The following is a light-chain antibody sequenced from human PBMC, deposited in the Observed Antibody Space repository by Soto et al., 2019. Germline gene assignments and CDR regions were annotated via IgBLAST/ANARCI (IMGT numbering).Light chain of an antibody. CDR2: KAS. CDR3: QQYNSYSSGT. CDR1: QNINSR. J-gene: IGKJ1*01. Sequence: DIQMTQSPSTLSASVGDRVTITCRASQNINSRLAWYQQKPGKAPKLLIYKASSLESGVPSRCSGSGSGTEFTLPINSLQHDDFAIFYCQQYNSYSSGTFGQGTKVEIK. V-gene: IGKV1-5*03.